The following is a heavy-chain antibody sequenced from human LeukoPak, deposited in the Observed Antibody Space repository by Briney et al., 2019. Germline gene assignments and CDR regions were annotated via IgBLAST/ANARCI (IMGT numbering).Heavy chain of an antibody. Sequence: PGGSLRLSCTVSGFTVSINSMSWVRQAPGKGLEWVSFIYSGGNTHYSDSVKGRFTISRDNSKNTLYLQMNSLRAEDTAVYYCAKAQWRFDYWGQGTLVTVSS. J-gene: IGHJ4*02. CDR3: AKAQWRFDY. CDR2: IYSGGNT. V-gene: IGHV3-53*01. D-gene: IGHD6-19*01. CDR1: GFTVSINS.